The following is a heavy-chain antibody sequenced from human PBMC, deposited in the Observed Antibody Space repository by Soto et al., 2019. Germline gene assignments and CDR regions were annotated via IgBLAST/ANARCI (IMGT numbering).Heavy chain of an antibody. CDR3: ARSAQDIILVPTAIGSLDY. V-gene: IGHV1-69*05. CDR2: IIPIFGTA. Sequence: QVQLVQSGAEVKKPGSSVKVSCKDSGDTFYNYAISWVRQAPGQGLEWRGGIIPIFGTANNAQKFQGKVTITPDESTSTAYMEMSSLRSDDTAVYYCARSAQDIILVPTAIGSLDYWGQGTLVTVSS. J-gene: IGHJ4*02. CDR1: GDTFYNYA. D-gene: IGHD2-2*01.